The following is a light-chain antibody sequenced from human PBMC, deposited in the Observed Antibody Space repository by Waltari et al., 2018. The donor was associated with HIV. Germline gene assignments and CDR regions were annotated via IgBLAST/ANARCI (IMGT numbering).Light chain of an antibody. CDR1: SSDVRDNNY. V-gene: IGLV2-14*01. CDR3: SSYTNITTRL. J-gene: IGLJ3*02. CDR2: EVT. Sequence: QSALTQPASVSGSPGQSITMSCTGTSSDVRDNNYVSWYQQHPGKAPKLIIYEVTYRPSGVSDLFSGSKYGDTASLTISGLQAEDEADYYCSSYTNITTRLFGGGTRLTVL.